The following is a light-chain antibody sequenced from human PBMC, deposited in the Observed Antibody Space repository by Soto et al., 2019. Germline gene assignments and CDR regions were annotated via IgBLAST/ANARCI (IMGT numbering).Light chain of an antibody. CDR2: GAS. J-gene: IGKJ5*01. CDR1: QSVTSN. V-gene: IGKV3D-15*01. Sequence: EIVMTQSPATLFVSPGERATLSCRASQSVTSNLVWYQQKPGQAPRLLIYGASTRATGTPARFSGSGSGTEFSLTISSLQSEDFAVYYCQQYKNWPPITFGQGTRLEIK. CDR3: QQYKNWPPIT.